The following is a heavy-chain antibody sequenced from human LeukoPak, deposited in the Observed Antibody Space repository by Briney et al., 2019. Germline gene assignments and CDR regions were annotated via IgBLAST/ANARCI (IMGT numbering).Heavy chain of an antibody. V-gene: IGHV3-74*01. CDR3: AKDRRAGDDAFDI. CDR1: GFTFSSYW. D-gene: IGHD6-19*01. Sequence: GGSLRLSCAASGFTFSSYWMHWVRQAPGKGLVWVSRINRDGSSTSYADSVKGRFTISRDNSKNTLYLQMNSLRAEDTAVYYCAKDRRAGDDAFDIWGQGTMVTVSS. J-gene: IGHJ3*02. CDR2: INRDGSST.